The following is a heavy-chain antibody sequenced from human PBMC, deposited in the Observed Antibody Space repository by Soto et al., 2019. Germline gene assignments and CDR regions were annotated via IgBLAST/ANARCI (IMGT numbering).Heavy chain of an antibody. J-gene: IGHJ3*02. CDR1: GGSISPYY. Sequence: PSETLSLTCSVSGGSISPYYWSWVRQPAGNGLEWIGRIFSSGNTNYNPSLKSRVTMSIDTSKNQFSLKLTSVTAADTAVYYCASGYDFSGHNASRPHAFDMWGLGTMVTVTS. CDR2: IFSSGNT. CDR3: ASGYDFSGHNASRPHAFDM. D-gene: IGHD5-12*01. V-gene: IGHV4-4*07.